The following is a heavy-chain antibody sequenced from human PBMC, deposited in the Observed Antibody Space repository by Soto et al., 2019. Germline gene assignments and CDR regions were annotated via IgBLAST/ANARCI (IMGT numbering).Heavy chain of an antibody. Sequence: QVQLVQSGAEVKKPGSSVKVSCKASGGTFRTYAISWVRQAPGQGLEWMGGIIPIFGTVNYAQKFQGRVTITADEATTTAYMELSSLRSEDTAVYYCARDSDCLSLNCDEWLDPWGQGTLVTVSS. J-gene: IGHJ5*02. CDR2: IIPIFGTV. V-gene: IGHV1-69*12. D-gene: IGHD1-1*01. CDR3: ARDSDCLSLNCDEWLDP. CDR1: GGTFRTYA.